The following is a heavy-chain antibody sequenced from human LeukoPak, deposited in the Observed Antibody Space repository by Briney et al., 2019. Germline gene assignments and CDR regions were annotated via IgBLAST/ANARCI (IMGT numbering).Heavy chain of an antibody. CDR1: GFTFSSYG. D-gene: IGHD4-17*01. V-gene: IGHV3-23*01. CDR3: AKDPSNDYGDYVTGWFDP. Sequence: GGSLRLSCAASGFTFSSYGMSWVRQAPGKGLEWVSAISGSGGSTYYADSVKGRFTISRDNSKNTLYLQMNSLRAEDTAVYYCAKDPSNDYGDYVTGWFDPWGRGTLVTVSS. J-gene: IGHJ5*02. CDR2: ISGSGGST.